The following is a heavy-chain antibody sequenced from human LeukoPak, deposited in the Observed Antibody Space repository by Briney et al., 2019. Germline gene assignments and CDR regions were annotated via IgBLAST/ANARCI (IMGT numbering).Heavy chain of an antibody. Sequence: SVKVSCKASGGTFSSYAISWVRQAPGQGLEWMGGIIPIFGTANYAQKFQGRVTITTDESTSTAYMELSSLRSEDTAVYYCARESDSSGTMVNAFDIWGQGTMVTVSS. V-gene: IGHV1-69*05. CDR3: ARESDSSGTMVNAFDI. J-gene: IGHJ3*02. CDR1: GGTFSSYA. D-gene: IGHD3-22*01. CDR2: IIPIFGTA.